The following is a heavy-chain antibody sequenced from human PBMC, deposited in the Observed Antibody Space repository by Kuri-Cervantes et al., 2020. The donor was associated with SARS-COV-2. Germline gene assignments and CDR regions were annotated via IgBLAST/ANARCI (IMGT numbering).Heavy chain of an antibody. Sequence: PGGSLRLSCAASGFIFSNYWMTWVRQTPGKGLEWVANIKQDGSEEYYVDSVKGRFTASRDNAKNSLFLQMNSLRAEDTAVYYCARASFDFWSGYYTGYYFDSWGQGALVTVSS. CDR1: GFIFSNYW. V-gene: IGHV3-7*01. J-gene: IGHJ4*02. D-gene: IGHD3-3*01. CDR2: IKQDGSEE. CDR3: ARASFDFWSGYYTGYYFDS.